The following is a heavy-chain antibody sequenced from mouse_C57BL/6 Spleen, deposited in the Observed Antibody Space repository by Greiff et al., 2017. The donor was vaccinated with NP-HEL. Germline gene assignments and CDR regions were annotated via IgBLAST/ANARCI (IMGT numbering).Heavy chain of an antibody. V-gene: IGHV1-53*01. CDR1: GYTFTSYW. D-gene: IGHD1-3*01. Sequence: QVHVKQPGTELVKPGASVKLSCKASGYTFTSYWMHWVKQRPGQGLEWIGNINPSNGGTNYNEKFKSKATLTVDKSSSTAYMQLSSLTSEDSAVYYCARYKLAEGFDYWGQGTTLTVSS. CDR3: ARYKLAEGFDY. CDR2: INPSNGGT. J-gene: IGHJ2*01.